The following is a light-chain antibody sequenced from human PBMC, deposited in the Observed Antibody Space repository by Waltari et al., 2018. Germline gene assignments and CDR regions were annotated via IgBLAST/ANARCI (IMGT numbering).Light chain of an antibody. J-gene: IGLJ1*01. CDR1: NIESKS. CDR3: QVWDANTDPGV. V-gene: IGLV3-21*01. CDR2: YAS. Sequence: SYVLTQPPSVSVAPGETARITCGGNNIESKSVHWYRQRPGQAPVLVISYASDRPSGIPERFSGSNPGNPATLTISRVEAGDEADYYCQVWDANTDPGVFGTGTEVTVL.